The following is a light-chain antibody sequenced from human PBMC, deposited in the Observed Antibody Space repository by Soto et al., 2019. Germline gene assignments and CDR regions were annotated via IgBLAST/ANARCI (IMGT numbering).Light chain of an antibody. CDR3: LQHNSYPYT. J-gene: IGKJ2*01. V-gene: IGKV1-17*03. CDR2: DTS. CDR1: QDISRF. Sequence: DVQMTQSPSAMSASVGDRVSITCRASQDISRFVAWFQQKPGKAPERLIYDTSSLQPGVPSRFSGSGSGTEFTLAISGLQPEDFATYYCLQHNSYPYTVGQGTKVDSK.